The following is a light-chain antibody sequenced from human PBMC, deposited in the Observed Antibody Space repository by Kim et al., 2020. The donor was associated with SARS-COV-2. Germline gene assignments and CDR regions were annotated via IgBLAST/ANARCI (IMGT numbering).Light chain of an antibody. CDR2: AAS. J-gene: IGKJ1*01. Sequence: SASVGDRVTITCQASQDISNYLNWYQQKPGKAPKLLIYAASNLETGVPSRFSGSGSGTDFTFTISSLQPEDIATYYCQQYDNLPSFGQGTKVDIK. CDR1: QDISNY. V-gene: IGKV1-33*01. CDR3: QQYDNLPS.